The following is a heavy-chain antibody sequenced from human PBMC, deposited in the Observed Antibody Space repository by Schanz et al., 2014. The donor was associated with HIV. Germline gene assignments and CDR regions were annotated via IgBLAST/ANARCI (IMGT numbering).Heavy chain of an antibody. V-gene: IGHV3-23*01. CDR2: ISGTGRST. CDR3: ARGFQGFDY. Sequence: EVQLLESAGGLVQPGGSLRLSCAASGFTFNNYAMTWVRQAPGKGLEWVSMISGTGRSTFYADSVKGRFTISRDNAKNSLYLQMNSLRAEDTSVYYCARGFQGFDYWGQGTLVTVSS. J-gene: IGHJ4*02. CDR1: GFTFNNYA. D-gene: IGHD3-10*01.